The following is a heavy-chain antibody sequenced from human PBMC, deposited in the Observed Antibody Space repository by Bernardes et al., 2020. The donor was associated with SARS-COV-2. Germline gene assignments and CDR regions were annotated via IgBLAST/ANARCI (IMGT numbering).Heavy chain of an antibody. D-gene: IGHD3-10*01. CDR3: ARSRPTMVRGVIDNWFDP. CDR1: GYSFTSYW. V-gene: IGHV5-51*01. Sequence: GESLKISCKGSGYSFTSYWIGWVRQMPGKGLEWMGIIYPGDSDTRYSPSFQGQVTISADKSISTAYLQWSSLKASDTAMYYCARSRPTMVRGVIDNWFDPWGQGTLVTVSS. J-gene: IGHJ5*02. CDR2: IYPGDSDT.